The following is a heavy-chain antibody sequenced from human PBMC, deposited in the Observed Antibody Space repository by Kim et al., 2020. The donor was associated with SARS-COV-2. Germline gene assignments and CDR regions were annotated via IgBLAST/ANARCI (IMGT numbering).Heavy chain of an antibody. J-gene: IGHJ4*02. CDR2: ISWDGGST. Sequence: GGSLRLSCAASGFTFDDYAMHWVRQAPGKGLEWVSLISWDGGSTYYADSVKGRFTISRDNSKNSLYLQMNSLRAEDTALYYCAKDRSKYSGYDWTFDYWGQGTLVTVSS. CDR3: AKDRSKYSGYDWTFDY. CDR1: GFTFDDYA. D-gene: IGHD5-12*01. V-gene: IGHV3-43D*03.